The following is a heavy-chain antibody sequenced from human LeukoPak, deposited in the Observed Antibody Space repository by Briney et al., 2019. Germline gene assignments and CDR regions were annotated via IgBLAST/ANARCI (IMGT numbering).Heavy chain of an antibody. V-gene: IGHV3-23*01. CDR3: AADSSRDYFDY. J-gene: IGHJ4*02. CDR1: GFTFNNFV. CDR2: ITGSGGST. D-gene: IGHD3-22*01. Sequence: GGSLRLSCAVSGFTFNNFVMSWVRQAPGKGLEWVSAITGSGGSTYYADSVKGRLTISRDNSKNTLYLQMNSLRSEDTAVYYCAADSSRDYFDYWGQGTLVTVSS.